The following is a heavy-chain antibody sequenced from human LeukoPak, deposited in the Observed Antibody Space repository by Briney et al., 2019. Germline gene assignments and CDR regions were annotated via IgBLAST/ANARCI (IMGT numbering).Heavy chain of an antibody. J-gene: IGHJ3*02. Sequence: PGGSLRLSCAVSGFTVSNNYMTWVRQAPGKGLEWVSVIYSGGTTYYAGSVKGRFTISRDNSNNTLYLQMSSLRADDTAVYYCANRISAALDIWGQGTMVTVSS. D-gene: IGHD3-3*02. CDR2: IYSGGTT. CDR3: ANRISAALDI. V-gene: IGHV3-53*01. CDR1: GFTVSNNY.